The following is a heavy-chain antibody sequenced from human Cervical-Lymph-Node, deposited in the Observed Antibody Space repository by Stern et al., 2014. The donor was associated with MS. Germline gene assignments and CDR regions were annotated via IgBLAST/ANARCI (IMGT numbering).Heavy chain of an antibody. CDR2: FYPSDSDI. Sequence: VQLVESGAEVKKPGESLKLSCRNSGGSFSNYAIAWVRQLPGTGLEWMGMFYPSDSDIKYSPSFQGQGTISADQSISTAYLQWSSLKASDTAIYYCATSLDADYIGYFDSWGQGTLVTVSS. CDR3: ATSLDADYIGYFDS. CDR1: GGSFSNYA. D-gene: IGHD4-11*01. J-gene: IGHJ4*02. V-gene: IGHV5-51*03.